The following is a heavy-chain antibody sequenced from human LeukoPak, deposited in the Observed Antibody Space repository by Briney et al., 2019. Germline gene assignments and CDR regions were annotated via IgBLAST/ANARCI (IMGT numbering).Heavy chain of an antibody. Sequence: GGSLRLSCSASGFTFSSYAMHWVRQAPGKGLEYVSAISSNGGSTHYADSVKGRFTISRDNSKNTLYLQMSSLRAEDTAVYYCVKMEPTMVFDRSGSETSNVYWGQGTLVTVSS. V-gene: IGHV3-64D*06. J-gene: IGHJ4*02. CDR1: GFTFSSYA. CDR3: VKMEPTMVFDRSGSETSNVY. CDR2: ISSNGGST. D-gene: IGHD3-10*01.